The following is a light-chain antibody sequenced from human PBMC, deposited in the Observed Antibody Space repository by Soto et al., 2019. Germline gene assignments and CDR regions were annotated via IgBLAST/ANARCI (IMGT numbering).Light chain of an antibody. CDR2: DAS. CDR3: QQRGNWPRTWA. V-gene: IGKV3-11*01. CDR1: QNINTN. J-gene: IGKJ1*01. Sequence: EIVLTQAPVTLSLSPGEGATLSCKASQNINTNLGWYQQKPGQAPRLLIYDASLRATGIPARFTGSGSGTDFTLTINSLEPEDFAVYSCQQRGNWPRTWAFGQGTKVEVK.